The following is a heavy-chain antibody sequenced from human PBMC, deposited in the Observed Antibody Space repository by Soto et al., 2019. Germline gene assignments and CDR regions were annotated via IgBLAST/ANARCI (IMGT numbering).Heavy chain of an antibody. CDR1: GFTFSNYG. D-gene: IGHD4-17*01. J-gene: IGHJ4*02. CDR3: ARDSYFTVTLVD. Sequence: QVQLVESGGGVVQPGGSLRLSCAASGFTFSNYGLHWVRQAPGKGPQWVAGIWGDGSKKDYGDSAKGRFTISRDNSKNTLYLQMNGLRGEDTGVYYCARDSYFTVTLVDWGQGTLVTVSS. V-gene: IGHV3-33*01. CDR2: IWGDGSKK.